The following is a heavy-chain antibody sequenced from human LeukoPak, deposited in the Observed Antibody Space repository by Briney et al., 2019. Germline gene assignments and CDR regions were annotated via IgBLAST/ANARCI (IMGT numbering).Heavy chain of an antibody. D-gene: IGHD3-22*01. CDR3: ARETVADYYDSSGYYPS. CDR2: IYTSGST. J-gene: IGHJ5*02. Sequence: PSQTLSLTCTVSGGSISSGSYYWSWSRQPAGRGLEWIGRIYTSGSTNYNPSLKSRVTISVDTSKNQFSLKLSSVTAADTAVYYCARETVADYYDSSGYYPSLGQGTLVTVSS. CDR1: GGSISSGSYY. V-gene: IGHV4-61*02.